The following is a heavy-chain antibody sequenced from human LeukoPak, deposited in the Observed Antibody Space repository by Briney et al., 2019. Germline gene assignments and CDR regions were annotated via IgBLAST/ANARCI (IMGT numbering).Heavy chain of an antibody. CDR2: IYTSGST. CDR1: GGSISSYY. Sequence: SETLSLTCTVSGGSISSYYWSWIRQPAGKGLEWIGRIYTSGSTNYNPSLKSRVTISVDTSKNQFSLKLSSVTAADTAVYYCARPHTSGWYFDLWGRGTLVTVSS. J-gene: IGHJ2*01. V-gene: IGHV4-4*07. CDR3: ARPHTSGWYFDL.